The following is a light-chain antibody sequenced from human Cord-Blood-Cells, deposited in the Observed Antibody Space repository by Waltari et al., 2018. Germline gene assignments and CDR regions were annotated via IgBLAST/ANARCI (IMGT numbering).Light chain of an antibody. CDR3: SSYTSSSTHWV. J-gene: IGLJ3*02. CDR2: DVS. V-gene: IGLV2-14*01. CDR1: STDVGGYNN. Sequence: SALTQPASVSASPGQSTNISCPGTSTDVGGYNNVSWYQQHPGKAPKLMIYDVSNRPSGVSNRFSGSKSGNTASLTISGLQAEDEADYYCSSYTSSSTHWVFGGGTKQTVL.